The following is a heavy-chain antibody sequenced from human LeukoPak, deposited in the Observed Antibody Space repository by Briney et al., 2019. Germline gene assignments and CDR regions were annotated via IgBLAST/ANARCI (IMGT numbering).Heavy chain of an antibody. Sequence: PGGSLRLSCSASGFIFRNFWMHWVRQPPGKGPVWVSRINNDGKLVTYADSVKGRFTISRDSAKDTVFLQMNSLRVEDTALYYCVRGLGDVWGKGTLVTVSS. CDR2: INNDGKLV. D-gene: IGHD4-11*01. CDR1: GFIFRNFW. CDR3: VRGLGDV. J-gene: IGHJ6*04. V-gene: IGHV3-74*01.